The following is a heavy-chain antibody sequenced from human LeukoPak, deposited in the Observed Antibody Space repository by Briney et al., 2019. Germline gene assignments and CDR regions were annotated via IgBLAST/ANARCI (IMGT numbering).Heavy chain of an antibody. V-gene: IGHV3-53*01. CDR3: ARMGNSAFDI. D-gene: IGHD1-7*01. Sequence: GGSLRLSCAASGFTVSINYMSWVRQAPGKGLEWVSVIYSGGTTYYADSVKGRFTISRDNSKNTLYLQMNSLRVEDTAMYYCARMGNSAFDIRGQGTMVTVSS. CDR2: IYSGGTT. CDR1: GFTVSINY. J-gene: IGHJ3*02.